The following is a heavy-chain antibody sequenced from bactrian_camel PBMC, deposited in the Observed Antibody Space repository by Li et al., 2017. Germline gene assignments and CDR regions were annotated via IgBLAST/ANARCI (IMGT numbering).Heavy chain of an antibody. J-gene: IGHJ4*01. CDR1: GTMYSSNC. D-gene: IGHD3*01. CDR2: IYTGGGST. Sequence: VQLVESGGGSVQTGGSLILSCVTIGTMYSSNCMGWFRQAPGKGLEWVSSIYTGGGSTYYADSVKGRFTISQNAARNAVYLQMNNLEPGDTAMYYCAKFFGQVNSDCYSGLRDISKGPRDWGQGTQVTVS. CDR3: AKFFGQVNSDCYSGLRDISKGPRD. V-gene: IGHV3S19*01.